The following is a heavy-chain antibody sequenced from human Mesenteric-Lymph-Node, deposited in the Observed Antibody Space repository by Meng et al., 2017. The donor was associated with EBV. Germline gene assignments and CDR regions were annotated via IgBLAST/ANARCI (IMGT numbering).Heavy chain of an antibody. V-gene: IGHV3-23*04. CDR2: ISGSGGST. CDR1: GFTFSSYA. CDR3: AREGSAYDFDY. Sequence: EEQRVESGGGFIQPGGSLSLSCAASGFTFSSYAMSWVRQAPGKGLEWVSAISGSGGSTYYADSVKGRFTISRDNAKDTLYVQMNSLRAEDTAVYYCAREGSAYDFDYWGQGTLVTVSS. D-gene: IGHD3-16*01. J-gene: IGHJ4*02.